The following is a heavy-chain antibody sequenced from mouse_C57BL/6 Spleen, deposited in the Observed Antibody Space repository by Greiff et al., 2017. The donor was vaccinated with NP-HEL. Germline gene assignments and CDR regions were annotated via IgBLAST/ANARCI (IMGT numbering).Heavy chain of an antibody. Sequence: VQLQQPGAELVKPGASVKLSCKASGYTFTSYWMQWVKQRPGQGLEWIGEIDPSDSYTNYNQKFKGKATLTVDTSSSTAYMQLSSLTSEDSAVYYCAPSDGYYWYFDVWGTGTTVTVSS. D-gene: IGHD2-3*01. J-gene: IGHJ1*03. CDR2: IDPSDSYT. CDR3: APSDGYYWYFDV. CDR1: GYTFTSYW. V-gene: IGHV1-50*01.